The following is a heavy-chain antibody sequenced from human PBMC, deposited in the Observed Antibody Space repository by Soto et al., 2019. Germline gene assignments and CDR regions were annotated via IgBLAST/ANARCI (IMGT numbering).Heavy chain of an antibody. D-gene: IGHD2-8*01. CDR1: GGTFSSYA. V-gene: IGHV1-69*01. J-gene: IGHJ5*02. CDR3: ARSGYCSNGLCYMGDWALDP. Sequence: QVQLVQSGAEVKKPGSSVNVSCKASGGTFSSYAISWVRQAPGQGLEWMGGLISICGTAHYAQKFQGIVTITGDESKSTAYLELNNLSYVDTAMYYCARSGYCSNGLCYMGDWALDPWGQGTLVTVSS. CDR2: LISICGTA.